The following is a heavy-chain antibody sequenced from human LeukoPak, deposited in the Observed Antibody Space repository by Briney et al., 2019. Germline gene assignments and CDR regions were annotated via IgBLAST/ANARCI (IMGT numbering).Heavy chain of an antibody. CDR1: GFTFSSYW. D-gene: IGHD4-11*01. CDR3: ARVFRFSVTTYYYYGMDV. CDR2: IKSDGSST. V-gene: IGHV3-74*01. Sequence: PGGSLRLSCAASGFTFSSYWMHWVRHAPGKGLVWVSRIKSDGSSTSYADSVKGRFTISRDNAKNTLYLQMNSLRAEDTAVYYCARVFRFSVTTYYYYGMDVWGQGTTVTVSS. J-gene: IGHJ6*02.